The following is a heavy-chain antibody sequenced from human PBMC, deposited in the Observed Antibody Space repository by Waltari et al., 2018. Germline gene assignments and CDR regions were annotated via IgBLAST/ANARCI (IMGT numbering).Heavy chain of an antibody. CDR1: GDAIRRSGSY. CDR3: ARQSYYDESGHD. J-gene: IGHJ4*02. CDR2: IYYSGTT. D-gene: IGHD3-22*01. V-gene: IGHV4-39*01. Sequence: QLELQESGPGLVQPSETLSLTCSVSGDAIRRSGSYWVWLRQPPGKGLEWIGSIYYSGTTYYNPSLNSRVTISVDTSKNQFSLKLTSVTAADTAMYFCARQSYYDESGHDWGQGTLVTVSS.